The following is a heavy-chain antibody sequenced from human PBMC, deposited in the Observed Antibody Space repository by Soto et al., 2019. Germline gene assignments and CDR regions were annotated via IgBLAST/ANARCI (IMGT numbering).Heavy chain of an antibody. Sequence: PGGSLRLSCAASGFTFSSYWMSWVRQAPGKGLEWVANIKQDGSEKYYVDSVKGRFTISRDNAKNSLYLQMNSLRAEDTAVYYCARVPRSSWPQETYYFDYWGQGTLVTVSS. CDR3: ARVPRSSWPQETYYFDY. J-gene: IGHJ4*02. V-gene: IGHV3-7*01. CDR2: IKQDGSEK. D-gene: IGHD6-13*01. CDR1: GFTFSSYW.